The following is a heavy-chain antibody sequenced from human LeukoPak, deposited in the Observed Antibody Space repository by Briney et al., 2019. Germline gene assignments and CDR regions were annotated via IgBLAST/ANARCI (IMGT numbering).Heavy chain of an antibody. CDR1: GFTFSSYA. J-gene: IGHJ6*03. V-gene: IGHV3-23*01. CDR2: ISGSGGST. CDR3: TRGNYYYMDV. Sequence: GGSLRLSCAASGFTFSSYAMSWVRQAPGKGLEWVSAISGSGGSTYYADSVKGRFTISRDNSKNTLYLQMNSLRAEDTAVYFCTRGNYYYMDVWGKGTTVTVSS.